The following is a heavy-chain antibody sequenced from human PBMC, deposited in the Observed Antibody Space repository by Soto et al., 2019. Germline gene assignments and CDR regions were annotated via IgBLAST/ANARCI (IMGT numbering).Heavy chain of an antibody. V-gene: IGHV1-8*01. J-gene: IGHJ6*02. Sequence: QVQLVQSGAEVKKPGASVKVSCKASGYTFTSSDINWVRQATGQGLEWMGWMNPNSGNTGYAQKFQGRVTMTRDTSISTAYMELSSLTSEDTAVYYCAREGLRLSYYYYGMAVWGQGTTVTVSS. CDR1: GYTFTSSD. D-gene: IGHD2-2*01. CDR3: AREGLRLSYYYYGMAV. CDR2: MNPNSGNT.